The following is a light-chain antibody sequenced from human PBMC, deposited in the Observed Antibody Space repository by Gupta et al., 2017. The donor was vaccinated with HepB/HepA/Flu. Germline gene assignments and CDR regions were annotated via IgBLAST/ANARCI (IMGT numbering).Light chain of an antibody. CDR1: SSDVGAYNY. Sequence: QSALTQPRSASGSPGQSVTISCTGTSSDVGAYNYVTWYQQHPGTAPKLMIYEVNKRPSGVPDRFSGSKSGNTASLTVSGLQAEDEADYYCSSYAGSNNLVFGGGTKLTVL. CDR3: SSYAGSNNLV. CDR2: EVN. J-gene: IGLJ2*01. V-gene: IGLV2-8*01.